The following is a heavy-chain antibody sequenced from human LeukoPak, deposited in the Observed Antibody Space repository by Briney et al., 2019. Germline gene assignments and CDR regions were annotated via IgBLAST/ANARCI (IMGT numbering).Heavy chain of an antibody. CDR2: IYYSGST. V-gene: IGHV4-31*03. CDR1: GGSISSGGYY. CDR3: ARTPSCTNGVCYGVDWFDP. D-gene: IGHD2-8*01. Sequence: SETLSLTCTVSGGSISSGGYYWSWIRQHPGKGLEWIGYIYYSGSTYYNPSLKSRVTISVDTSKNQFSLKLSSVTAADTAVYYCARTPSCTNGVCYGVDWFDPWGQGTLVTVSS. J-gene: IGHJ5*02.